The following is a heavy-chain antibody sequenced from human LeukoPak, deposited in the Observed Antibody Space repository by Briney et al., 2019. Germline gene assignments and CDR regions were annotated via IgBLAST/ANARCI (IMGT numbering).Heavy chain of an antibody. D-gene: IGHD3-22*01. J-gene: IGHJ4*02. Sequence: GGSLRLSCAASGFTFSSYAMSWVRQAPGKGLEWVSAISGSGGSTYYADSVKGRFTISRDNSKNTLYLQMNSLRAEDTAVYYCARSPYYYDSNFDYWGQGTLVTISS. CDR1: GFTFSSYA. CDR2: ISGSGGST. CDR3: ARSPYYYDSNFDY. V-gene: IGHV3-23*01.